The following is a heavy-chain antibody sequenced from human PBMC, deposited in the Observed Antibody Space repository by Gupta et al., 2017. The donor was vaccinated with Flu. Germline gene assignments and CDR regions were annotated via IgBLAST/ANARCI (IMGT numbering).Heavy chain of an antibody. J-gene: IGHJ3*02. CDR2: LKSHADGGTT. CDR1: GFTFIDAY. Sequence: EGQLVESGGGLIETGGSLRLSCAASGFTFIDAYLNWVRKAPGKGLEWVGRLKSHADGGTTDYGPTVKGRFTISRVDSKNTLFLQMRSLQAEDTAMYFCTTDSSGGITFDIWGQGTMVTVSS. D-gene: IGHD3-16*01. V-gene: IGHV3-15*01. CDR3: TTDSSGGITFDI.